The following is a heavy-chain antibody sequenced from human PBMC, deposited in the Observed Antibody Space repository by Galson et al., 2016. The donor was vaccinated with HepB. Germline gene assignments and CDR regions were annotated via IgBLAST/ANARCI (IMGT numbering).Heavy chain of an antibody. CDR3: AGYSRSWYWGY. CDR1: GYSLTNYG. J-gene: IGHJ4*02. CDR2: ISTYNGNT. V-gene: IGHV1-18*04. D-gene: IGHD6-13*01. Sequence: SVKVSCKASGYSLTNYGINWVRQAPGQGLEWMGWISTYNGNTNYAQKFQGRVTMTTDTSTSTAYMELRCLRSDSTAVYYCAGYSRSWYWGYWGQGTLVTVSS.